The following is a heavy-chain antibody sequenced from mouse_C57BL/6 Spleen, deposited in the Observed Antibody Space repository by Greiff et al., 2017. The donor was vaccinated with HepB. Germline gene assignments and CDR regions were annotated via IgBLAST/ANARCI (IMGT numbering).Heavy chain of an antibody. Sequence: QVQLKESGAELVKPGASVKISCKASGYAFSSYWMNWVKQRPGKGLEWIGQIYPGDGDTNYNGKFTGKAKLTADKSSSTAYMQLSSLTSEDSAVYFCARSPIYYYGSSYWYFDVWGTGTTVTVSS. V-gene: IGHV1-80*01. CDR2: IYPGDGDT. D-gene: IGHD1-1*01. CDR1: GYAFSSYW. CDR3: ARSPIYYYGSSYWYFDV. J-gene: IGHJ1*03.